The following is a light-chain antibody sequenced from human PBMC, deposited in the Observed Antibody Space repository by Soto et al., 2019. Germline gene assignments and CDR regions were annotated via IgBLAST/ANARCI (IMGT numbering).Light chain of an antibody. CDR3: QQLYTLPFT. J-gene: IGKJ5*01. Sequence: DIQVTQSPSTLSASVGDRVTITCRASQSISSYLNWYQQKPGKAPKLLIYEASTLQSGVPSRFSGSGSGTEFTLTISGLLPEDFAAYHCQQLYTLPFTFGQGTRLEIK. V-gene: IGKV1-9*01. CDR2: EAS. CDR1: QSISSY.